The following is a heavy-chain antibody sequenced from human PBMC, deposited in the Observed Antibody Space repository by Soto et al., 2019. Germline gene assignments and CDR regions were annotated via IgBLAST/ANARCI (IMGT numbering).Heavy chain of an antibody. Sequence: ASVKVSCKASGYTFTSYYMHWVRQAPGQGLEWMGIINPSGGNTGYAQKFQGRVTMTRNTSISTAYMELSSLRSEDTAVYYCASSDKGTHDYWGQGTLVTVSS. CDR2: INPSGGNT. J-gene: IGHJ4*02. CDR1: GYTFTSYY. CDR3: ASSDKGTHDY. V-gene: IGHV1-46*01. D-gene: IGHD2-21*02.